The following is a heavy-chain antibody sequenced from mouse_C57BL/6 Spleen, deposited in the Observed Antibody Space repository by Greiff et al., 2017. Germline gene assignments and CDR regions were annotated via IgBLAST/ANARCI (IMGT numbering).Heavy chain of an antibody. J-gene: IGHJ2*01. CDR2: IDPSDSET. V-gene: IGHV1-52*01. CDR3: AREVPLLRNFDY. Sequence: VQLQQPGAELVRPGSSVKLSCKASGYTFTSYWMHWVKQRPIQGLEWIGNIDPSDSETHYNQKFKDKATLTVDKSSSTAYMQLSSLTSEDSAVYYCAREVPLLRNFDYWGQGTTLTVSS. CDR1: GYTFTSYW. D-gene: IGHD1-2*01.